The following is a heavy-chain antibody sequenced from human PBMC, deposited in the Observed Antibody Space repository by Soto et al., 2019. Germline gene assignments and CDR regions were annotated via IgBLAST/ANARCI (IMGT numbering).Heavy chain of an antibody. D-gene: IGHD6-13*01. CDR2: INPSGNT. CDR1: GFSFSDYF. J-gene: IGHJ4*02. V-gene: IGHV1-46*01. CDR3: ARGGLLVAAADLYYFDY. Sequence: ASVKVSCKASGFSFSDYFMHWVRQAPGQGLEWMGIINPSGNTAYAQKFQGRVTMTRDTSISTAYMELSNLTSEDTAVYYCARGGLLVAAADLYYFDYWGQGTLVTVSS.